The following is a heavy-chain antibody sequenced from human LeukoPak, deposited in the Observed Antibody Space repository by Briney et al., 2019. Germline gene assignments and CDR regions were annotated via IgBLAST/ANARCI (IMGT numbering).Heavy chain of an antibody. CDR2: TVGSGANT. J-gene: IGHJ4*02. D-gene: IGHD3-9*01. CDR3: AKWGDYDVLTGYYDPDN. Sequence: SGGSLRLSCAASGFIFNNYAMSWARQAQGKGLEWVSATVGSGANTYYADSVKGRFTISRDNPRNTLYLQMNSLRAEDTAVYYCAKWGDYDVLTGYYDPDNWGQGTLFTVSS. V-gene: IGHV3-23*01. CDR1: GFIFNNYA.